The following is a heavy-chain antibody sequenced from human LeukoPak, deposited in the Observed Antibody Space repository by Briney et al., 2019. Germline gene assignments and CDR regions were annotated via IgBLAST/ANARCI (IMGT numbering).Heavy chain of an antibody. CDR3: ARDPYSGNYGNDYYYYMDV. D-gene: IGHD1-26*01. J-gene: IGHJ6*03. CDR2: IKQDGSEK. CDR1: GFTFSSYW. V-gene: IGHV3-7*01. Sequence: TGGSLRLSCVASGFTFSSYWVTWVRQAPGKGLEWVTNIKQDGSEKYYVDSVKSRITISRDNAKNSLYLQMDSLGPEDTAVYYCARDPYSGNYGNDYYYYMDVWGKGATVTISS.